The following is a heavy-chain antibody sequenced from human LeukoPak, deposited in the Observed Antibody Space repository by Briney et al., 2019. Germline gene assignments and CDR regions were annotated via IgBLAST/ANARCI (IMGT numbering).Heavy chain of an antibody. J-gene: IGHJ3*02. D-gene: IGHD3-3*01. CDR2: ISGSGANT. Sequence: GVSLRLSGAASRFTFTSYAMSWVRPAPGKGLEWVSAISGSGANTYYAYSVRGPFTMSRDNSKTTLYLQMNSLRAEDTAVYYCAKGQITIFGVVISDAFDIWGQGTMVTVSS. CDR1: RFTFTSYA. CDR3: AKGQITIFGVVISDAFDI. V-gene: IGHV3-23*01.